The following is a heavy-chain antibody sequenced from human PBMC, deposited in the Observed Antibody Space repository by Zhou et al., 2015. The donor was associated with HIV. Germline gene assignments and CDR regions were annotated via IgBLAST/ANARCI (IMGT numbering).Heavy chain of an antibody. V-gene: IGHV1-69*02. Sequence: QVQLVQSGAEVKKPGSSVKVSCKASGGTFSSYTISWVRQAPGQGLEWMGRIIPILGIANYAQKFQGRVTITADKSTSTAYMELSSLRSEDTAVYYCARGNTLRNWFDPWGQGTLVTVSS. CDR3: ARGNTLRNWFDP. J-gene: IGHJ5*02. CDR2: IIPILGIA. CDR1: GGTFSSYT. D-gene: IGHD5-18*01.